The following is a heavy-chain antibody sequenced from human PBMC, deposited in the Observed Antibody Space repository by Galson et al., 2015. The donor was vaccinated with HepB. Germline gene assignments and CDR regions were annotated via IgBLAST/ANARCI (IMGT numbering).Heavy chain of an antibody. CDR3: ARVRYTSGWYRS. CDR2: IYSGGTT. V-gene: IGHV3-53*01. CDR1: GFTVSSNY. J-gene: IGHJ5*02. Sequence: SLRLSCAASGFTVSSNYMSWVHQAPGKGLEWVSLIYSGGTTYYADSVKGRFTISRENSKNTVYLQMNSLRAEDTAVYYCARVRYTSGWYRSWGQGTLVTVSS. D-gene: IGHD6-19*01.